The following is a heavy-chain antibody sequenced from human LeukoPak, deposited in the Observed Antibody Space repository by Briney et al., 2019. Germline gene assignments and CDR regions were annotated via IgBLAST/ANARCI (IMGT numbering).Heavy chain of an antibody. CDR3: ARDGAAAATRYYYYYGMDV. CDR2: ISHSGST. CDR1: GGTFSVYY. V-gene: IGHV4-34*01. Sequence: SETLSLTCAVYGGTFSVYYWTWIRQPPGKGLEWIGAISHSGSTNYNSSLKSRVTILVDTSKNQFSLKLTSVTAADTAVYYCARDGAAAATRYYYYYGMDVWGQGTTVTVSS. D-gene: IGHD6-13*01. J-gene: IGHJ6*02.